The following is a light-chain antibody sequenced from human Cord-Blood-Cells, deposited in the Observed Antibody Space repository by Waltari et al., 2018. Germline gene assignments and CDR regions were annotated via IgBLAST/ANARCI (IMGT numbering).Light chain of an antibody. CDR2: GAS. CDR1: QSVSSSY. J-gene: IGKJ1*01. V-gene: IGKV3-20*01. CDR3: QQYGSTPTWT. Sequence: EIVFTQSPGTLSLSPGERATLSCRASQSVSSSYLAWYQQNPGQAPRLLIYGASSSATGTPDRFSGSGSGTDFTLTISSLEPEDFAVYFCQQYGSTPTWTFGQGTKVEIK.